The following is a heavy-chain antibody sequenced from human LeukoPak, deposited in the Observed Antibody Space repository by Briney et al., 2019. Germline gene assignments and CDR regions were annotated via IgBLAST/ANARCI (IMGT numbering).Heavy chain of an antibody. CDR3: AKDLQGPPSQNY. Sequence: GGSPRLSCAASGFTFSSYAMSWVRQAPGKGLEWVSAISGSGGSTYYADSVKGRFTISRDNSKNTLYLQMNSLRAEDTAVYYCAKDLQGPPSQNYWGQGTLVTVSS. J-gene: IGHJ4*02. CDR1: GFTFSSYA. CDR2: ISGSGGST. V-gene: IGHV3-23*01.